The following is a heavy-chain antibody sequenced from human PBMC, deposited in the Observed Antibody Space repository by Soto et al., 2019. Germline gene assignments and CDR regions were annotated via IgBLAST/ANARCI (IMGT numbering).Heavy chain of an antibody. CDR3: ARDVEMATTNPPGAFDI. CDR2: IHAGSGDT. Sequence: ASVKVSCKASGYMFTTYAMHWVRQAPGQRLEWMGLIHAGSGDTRCSQKFQGRVTMTRDTSTSTVYMELSSLRSEDTAVYYCARDVEMATTNPPGAFDIWGQGTMVTVSS. D-gene: IGHD5-12*01. CDR1: GYMFTTYA. J-gene: IGHJ3*02. V-gene: IGHV1-3*01.